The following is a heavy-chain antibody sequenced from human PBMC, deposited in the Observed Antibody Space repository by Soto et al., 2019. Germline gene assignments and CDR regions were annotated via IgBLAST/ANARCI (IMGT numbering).Heavy chain of an antibody. CDR1: GFIFSEYG. Sequence: GGSLRLSCGASGFIFSEYGMHRVRQAPGKGLEWVAVIYYDGSNEHYSESVRGRFTISRDNSKNMLYLEMNSLRAEDTAIYYCARWWNDEEWVETMDVWGQGTTVTVSS. V-gene: IGHV3-33*01. CDR3: ARWWNDEEWVETMDV. J-gene: IGHJ6*01. D-gene: IGHD1-1*01. CDR2: IYYDGSNE.